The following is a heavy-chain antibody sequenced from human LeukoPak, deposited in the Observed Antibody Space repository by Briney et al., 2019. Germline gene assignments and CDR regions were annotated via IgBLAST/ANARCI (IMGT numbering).Heavy chain of an antibody. CDR1: GGSISSYY. J-gene: IGHJ3*02. Sequence: PSETLSLTCTASGGSISSYYWSWIRQPPGKGLEWIGYIYYSGSTNYNPSLKSRVTISVDTSKNQFSLKLSSVTAADTAVYYCARDSDCGGDCPDAFDIWGQGTMVTVSS. CDR2: IYYSGST. D-gene: IGHD2-21*02. CDR3: ARDSDCGGDCPDAFDI. V-gene: IGHV4-59*01.